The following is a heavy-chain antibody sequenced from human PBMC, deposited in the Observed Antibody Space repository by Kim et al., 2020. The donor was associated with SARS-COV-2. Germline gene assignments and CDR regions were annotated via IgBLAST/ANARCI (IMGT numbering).Heavy chain of an antibody. Sequence: SETLSLTRAVSGGSISSSNWWSWVRQPPGKGLEWIGEIYHSGSTNYNPSLKSRVTISVDKSKNQFSLKLSSVTAADTAVYYCARDLAGGHYVAAGAIDYWGQGTLVTVSS. D-gene: IGHD6-13*01. CDR3: ARDLAGGHYVAAGAIDY. V-gene: IGHV4-4*02. CDR2: IYHSGST. J-gene: IGHJ4*02. CDR1: GGSISSSNW.